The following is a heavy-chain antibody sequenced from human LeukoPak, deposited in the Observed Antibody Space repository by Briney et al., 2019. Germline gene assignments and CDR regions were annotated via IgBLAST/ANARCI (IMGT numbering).Heavy chain of an antibody. Sequence: GGSLRLSCTIFTFTFSTYAMHWVRQAPGKGLEWVAVTSSDGSNKHYAESVKGRFTISRDNSMNTLYLQMNSLGPDHTAVYYCAIADGLGELSSSFDFWGQGTLVTVSS. CDR3: AIADGLGELSSSFDF. J-gene: IGHJ4*02. CDR2: TSSDGSNK. V-gene: IGHV3-30-3*01. CDR1: TFTFSTYA. D-gene: IGHD3-16*02.